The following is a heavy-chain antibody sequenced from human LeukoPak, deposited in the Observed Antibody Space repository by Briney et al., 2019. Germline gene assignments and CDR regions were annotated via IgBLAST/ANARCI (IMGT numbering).Heavy chain of an antibody. Sequence: GGSLRLSCAASGFTFSSYWMHWVRQAPGKGLVWVSRINSDGSSTSYADSVKGRFTISRDNAKNSLYLQMNSLRAEDTALYYCATITTLLRSVALHGAFDIWGQGTMVTVSS. J-gene: IGHJ3*02. D-gene: IGHD6-19*01. CDR1: GFTFSSYW. V-gene: IGHV3-74*01. CDR3: ATITTLLRSVALHGAFDI. CDR2: INSDGSST.